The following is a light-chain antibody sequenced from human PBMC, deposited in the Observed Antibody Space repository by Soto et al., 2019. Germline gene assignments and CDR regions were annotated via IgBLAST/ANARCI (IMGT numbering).Light chain of an antibody. V-gene: IGLV1-40*01. Sequence: QSVLTQPPSVSGAPGQRVTISCTGSSSNIGAGYDVHWYQQLPGTAPKLLMYANSNRPSGVPDRFSGSKSGTSASLAITGLQAEDEADYYCQSYDTSLSVVFGGETNLTVL. CDR1: SSNIGAGYD. CDR3: QSYDTSLSVV. J-gene: IGLJ2*01. CDR2: ANS.